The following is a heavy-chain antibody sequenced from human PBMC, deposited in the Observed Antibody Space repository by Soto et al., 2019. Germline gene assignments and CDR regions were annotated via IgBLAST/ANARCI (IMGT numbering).Heavy chain of an antibody. J-gene: IGHJ5*02. CDR1: GFTFSSYA. D-gene: IGHD2-15*01. CDR3: ARDKDWFDP. CDR2: ISYDGSNK. V-gene: IGHV3-30-3*01. Sequence: QVQLVESGGGVVQPGRSLRLSCAASGFTFSSYAMHWVRQAPGKGLEWVAVISYDGSNKYYADSVKGRFTISRDNSKNTLYRQMKSLRAEDTAVYYCARDKDWFDPWGQGALVTVSS.